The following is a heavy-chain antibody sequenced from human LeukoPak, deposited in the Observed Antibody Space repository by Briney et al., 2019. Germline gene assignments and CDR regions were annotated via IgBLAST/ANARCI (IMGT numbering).Heavy chain of an antibody. Sequence: SETLSLTCAVSGGSISSGGYSWSWIRQPPGKGLEWIGYIYHSGSTYYNPSLKSRVTISVDRSKNQFSLKLSSVTAADTAVYYYARGRSNWGYFDYWGQGTLVTVSS. CDR1: GGSISSGGYS. CDR2: IYHSGST. D-gene: IGHD7-27*01. V-gene: IGHV4-30-2*01. J-gene: IGHJ4*02. CDR3: ARGRSNWGYFDY.